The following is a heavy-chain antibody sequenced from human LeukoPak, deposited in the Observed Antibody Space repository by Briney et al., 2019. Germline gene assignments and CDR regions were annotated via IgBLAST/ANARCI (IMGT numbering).Heavy chain of an antibody. Sequence: SETLSLTCTVSGGSISSYYWSWIRQPPGKGLEWIGFIYDSESTNYNPSLKSRVTILIDTSKDQFSLKLSSVTAADTAVYYCARHSAHSSTNDAFDIWGQGTMVTVSS. J-gene: IGHJ3*02. V-gene: IGHV4-59*01. CDR1: GGSISSYY. D-gene: IGHD6-13*01. CDR3: ARHSAHSSTNDAFDI. CDR2: IYDSEST.